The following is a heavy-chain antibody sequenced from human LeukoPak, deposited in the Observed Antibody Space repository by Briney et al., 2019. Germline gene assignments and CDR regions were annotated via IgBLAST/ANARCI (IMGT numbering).Heavy chain of an antibody. D-gene: IGHD2-15*01. CDR2: IYYSGNT. J-gene: IGHJ6*03. V-gene: IGHV4-39*07. Sequence: SETQSLTCTVSGGSISSSSYYWGWIRQPPGKGLEWIGSIYYSGNTYYNASLKSRVSISVDTSKNQFSLKLSSVTAADTAVYYCARDIGYCSGGSCYSGYAYNYYYYMDVWGKGTTVTVSS. CDR3: ARDIGYCSGGSCYSGYAYNYYYYMDV. CDR1: GGSISSSSYY.